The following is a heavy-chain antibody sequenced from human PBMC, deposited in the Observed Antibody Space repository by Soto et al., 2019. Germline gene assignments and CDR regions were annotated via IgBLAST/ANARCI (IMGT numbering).Heavy chain of an antibody. CDR1: GFTFSSYA. Sequence: EVQLLESGGGLVQPGGSLRLSCAASGFTFSSYAMSWVRQAPGKGLEWVSAISGSGGSTYYADSVKGRFTISRDNSKNTLYLQMNSLRAEDTAVYYCSKDRGWNDAFDIWGQGTMVPVSS. CDR3: SKDRGWNDAFDI. V-gene: IGHV3-23*01. J-gene: IGHJ3*02. CDR2: ISGSGGST. D-gene: IGHD1-1*01.